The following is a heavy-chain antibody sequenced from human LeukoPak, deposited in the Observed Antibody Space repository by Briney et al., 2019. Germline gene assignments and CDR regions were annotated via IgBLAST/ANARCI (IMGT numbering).Heavy chain of an antibody. CDR1: GYTFSSYS. CDR3: ARDGHSKDYGDY. V-gene: IGHV1-3*04. CDR2: INTDNGNT. J-gene: IGHJ4*02. D-gene: IGHD2-21*01. Sequence: ASVKVSCKASGYTFSSYSMHWVRQAPGQRLEWMGWINTDNGNTEYSQKFQGRVTFTRGTSASIAYMELGSLRSEDTAVYYCARDGHSKDYGDYWGQGTLVTVSS.